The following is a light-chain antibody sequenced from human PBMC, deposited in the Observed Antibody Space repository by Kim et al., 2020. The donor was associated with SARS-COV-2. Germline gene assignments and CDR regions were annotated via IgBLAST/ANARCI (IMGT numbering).Light chain of an antibody. J-gene: IGKJ2*01. CDR1: QSVSSS. CDR3: QQRSNWPYT. Sequence: EIVLTQSPTTLSLSPGERATLSCRASQSVSSSLGWYQQKPGQAPRLLIYDASNRATGIPARFSGSGSGTDFTLTISSLEPEDFAVYYCQQRSNWPYTFGQGTKLEI. CDR2: DAS. V-gene: IGKV3-11*01.